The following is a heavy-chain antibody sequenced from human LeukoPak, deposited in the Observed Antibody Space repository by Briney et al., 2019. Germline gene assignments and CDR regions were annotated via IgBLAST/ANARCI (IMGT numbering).Heavy chain of an antibody. CDR1: GFTFSSYA. CDR2: ISYDGSNK. Sequence: GRSLRLSCAASGFTFSSYAMHWVRQAPGKGREGGAVISYDGSNKFYADSVNGRFTSSRDNSKHTLYLQMNSPRAEDTAVYYCARVGEVVRGVGIAYWGQGTLVSVSS. D-gene: IGHD3-10*01. V-gene: IGHV3-30*04. J-gene: IGHJ4*02. CDR3: ARVGEVVRGVGIAY.